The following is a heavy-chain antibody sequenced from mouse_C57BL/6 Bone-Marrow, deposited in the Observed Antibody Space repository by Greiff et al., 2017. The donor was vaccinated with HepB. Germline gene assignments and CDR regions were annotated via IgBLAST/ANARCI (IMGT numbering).Heavy chain of an antibody. CDR2: IWSGGST. V-gene: IGHV2-2*01. CDR3: ARNREGDSLAWFAY. D-gene: IGHD6-1*01. CDR1: GFSLTSYG. J-gene: IGHJ3*01. Sequence: VKLVESGPGLVQPSQSLSITCTVSGFSLTSYGVHWVRQSPGKGLEWLGVIWSGGSTDYNAAFISRLSISKDNSKSQVFFKMNSLQADDTAIYYCARNREGDSLAWFAYWGQGTLVTVSA.